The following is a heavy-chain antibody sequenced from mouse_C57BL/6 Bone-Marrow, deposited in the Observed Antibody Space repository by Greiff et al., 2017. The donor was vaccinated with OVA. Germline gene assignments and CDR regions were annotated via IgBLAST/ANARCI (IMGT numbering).Heavy chain of an antibody. J-gene: IGHJ1*03. V-gene: IGHV1-15*01. D-gene: IGHD1-1*01. Sequence: QVHVKQSGAELVRPGASVTLSCKASGYTFTDYEMHWVKQTPVHGLEWIGAIDPETGGTAYNQKFKGKAKLTADKSSSTAYMELRSLTSEDSAVYYCTRLLWYFDVWGTGTTVTVSS. CDR2: IDPETGGT. CDR1: GYTFTDYE. CDR3: TRLLWYFDV.